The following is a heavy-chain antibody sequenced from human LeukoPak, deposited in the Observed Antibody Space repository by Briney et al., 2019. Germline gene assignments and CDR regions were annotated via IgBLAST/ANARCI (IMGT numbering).Heavy chain of an antibody. V-gene: IGHV3-21*01. CDR3: ASLGYCSGGSCYDYYYGMDV. CDR2: ISSSSSYI. CDR1: GFTFSSYS. D-gene: IGHD2-15*01. J-gene: IGHJ6*02. Sequence: GGSLRLSCAASGFTFSSYSMNWVRQAPGKGLEWVSSISSSSSYIYYADSVKGRFTISRDNAKNSLYLQMNSLRAEDTAEYYCASLGYCSGGSCYDYYYGMDVWGQGTTVTVSS.